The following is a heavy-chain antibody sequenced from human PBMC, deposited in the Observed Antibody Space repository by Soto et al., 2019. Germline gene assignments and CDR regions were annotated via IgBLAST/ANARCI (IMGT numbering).Heavy chain of an antibody. J-gene: IGHJ6*02. CDR1: GLRFSTYD. D-gene: IGHD2-2*01. CDR3: ARDPQRGYSGLDV. CDR2: ITTSSSSI. V-gene: IGHV3-48*02. Sequence: VKLVESGGGWVQPGGSLRLSCAASGLRFSTYDMNWVRQAPGKGLEWLSYITTSSSSIKYADSVKGRFTVSRDDAKNSLYLQMSSLRDADTAVYYCARDPQRGYSGLDVWGQGTTVSVSS.